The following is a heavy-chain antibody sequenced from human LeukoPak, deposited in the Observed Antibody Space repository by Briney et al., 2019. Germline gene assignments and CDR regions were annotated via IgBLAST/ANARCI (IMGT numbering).Heavy chain of an antibody. Sequence: GGALRLSCAASGFTVSSNYMSWVRQAPGKGLEWVSVIYSGDSTYYADAVKGRFTISRDNSKNKLYLQMNSLRAEDTAVYYCARGVEMATATAYWGQGTLVTVPS. V-gene: IGHV3-53*01. D-gene: IGHD5-24*01. CDR3: ARGVEMATATAY. CDR1: GFTVSSNY. J-gene: IGHJ4*02. CDR2: IYSGDST.